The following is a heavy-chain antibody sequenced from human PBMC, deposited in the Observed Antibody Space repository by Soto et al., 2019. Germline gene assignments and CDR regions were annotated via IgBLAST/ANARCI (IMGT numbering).Heavy chain of an antibody. V-gene: IGHV4-4*07. J-gene: IGHJ5*02. Sequence: PSETLSLTCSVSGGTISGYYWTWIRQPAGKGLEWIGRIYSSGNTKYNPSLQSRVTMSLDTSNNQFSLSLTSVTAADTAVYYCARAQRFSDCFDTWGQGTLVTVSS. D-gene: IGHD3-3*01. CDR3: ARAQRFSDCFDT. CDR2: IYSSGNT. CDR1: GGTISGYY.